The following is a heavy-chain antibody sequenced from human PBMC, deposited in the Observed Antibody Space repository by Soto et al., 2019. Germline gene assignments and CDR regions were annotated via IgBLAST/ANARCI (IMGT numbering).Heavy chain of an antibody. Sequence: EVLLLESGGGLVQPGGSLRLSCEASGFSFSSFAMNWVRQAPGKGLEWVSAIGDSGASTYYADSVKGRFTICRDNSRNTLYLQLNSLRAEDTAVYYCAKGVELDVWGNGTTVTVSS. V-gene: IGHV3-23*01. CDR2: IGDSGAST. D-gene: IGHD1-26*01. J-gene: IGHJ6*04. CDR1: GFSFSSFA. CDR3: AKGVELDV.